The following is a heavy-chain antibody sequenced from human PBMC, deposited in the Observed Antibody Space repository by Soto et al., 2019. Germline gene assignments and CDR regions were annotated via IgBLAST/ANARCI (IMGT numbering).Heavy chain of an antibody. CDR3: TRDYGDYAFHYYYYYGMDV. D-gene: IGHD4-17*01. CDR1: GFTFGDYA. J-gene: IGHJ6*02. CDR2: IRSKAYGGTT. Sequence: GGSLRLSCTASGFTFGDYAMSWFRQAPGKGLEWVGFIRSKAYGGTTEYAASVKGRFTISRDDSKSIAYLQMNSLKTEDTAVYYCTRDYGDYAFHYYYYYGMDVWGQGTTVTVSS. V-gene: IGHV3-49*03.